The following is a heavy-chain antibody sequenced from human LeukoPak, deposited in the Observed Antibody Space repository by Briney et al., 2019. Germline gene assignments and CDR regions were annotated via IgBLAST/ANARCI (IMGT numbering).Heavy chain of an antibody. J-gene: IGHJ4*02. CDR2: IYYSGST. V-gene: IGHV4-59*01. D-gene: IGHD6-13*01. CDR1: GGPLSSYY. CDR3: ARVTGYRIEDYFDY. Sequence: SETLSLTCTVSGGPLSSYYWSWIRQPPGKGLEWIGYIYYSGSTNYNPSLKSRVTISVETSKNEFSLKLRSVTAADTAVYYCARVTGYRIEDYFDYWGQGTLVTVSS.